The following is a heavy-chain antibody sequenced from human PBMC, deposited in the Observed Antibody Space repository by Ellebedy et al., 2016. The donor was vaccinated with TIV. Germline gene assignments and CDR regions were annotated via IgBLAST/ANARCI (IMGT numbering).Heavy chain of an antibody. D-gene: IGHD2-15*01. V-gene: IGHV3-15*07. J-gene: IGHJ4*02. CDR3: ATDILEVEATANQDH. CDR1: GLTFSNAW. CDR2: MKSEIDGGTT. Sequence: GESLKISCAASGLTFSNAWMNWVRQAPGKGLEWVGRMKSEIDGGTTDYAAPVNGRFRISRDASKNTLYLQMNNLKTEDTAVYFCATDILEVEATANQDHWGQGTLVTVSS.